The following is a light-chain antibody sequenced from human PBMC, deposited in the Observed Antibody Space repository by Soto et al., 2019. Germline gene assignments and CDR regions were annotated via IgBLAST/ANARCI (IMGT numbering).Light chain of an antibody. CDR3: QQRINRPS. V-gene: IGKV3-11*01. CDR1: QCVXRH. J-gene: IGKJ4*02. CDR2: XAS. Sequence: IGLTQFTCTLSLSPGERATLSCRASQCVXRHLVWYQQKPGQAPRALNYXASNRATGIPARFSGSGCGTDFTLTISRPEPEYVEVYYWQQRINRPSFGGGTKVDIK.